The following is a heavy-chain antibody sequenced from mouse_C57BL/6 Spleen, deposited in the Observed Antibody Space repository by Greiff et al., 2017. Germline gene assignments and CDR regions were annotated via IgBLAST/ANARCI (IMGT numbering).Heavy chain of an antibody. V-gene: IGHV1-69*01. Sequence: QVQLQQSGAELVMPGASVKLSCKASGYTFTSYWMHWVKQRPGQGLEWIGEIDPSDSYTNYNQKFKGKSTLTVDKSSSTAYMQLSSLTSEDSAVYYCARRGLKLTPMDYWGQGTSVTVSS. CDR1: GYTFTSYW. CDR2: IDPSDSYT. J-gene: IGHJ4*01. D-gene: IGHD4-1*01. CDR3: ARRGLKLTPMDY.